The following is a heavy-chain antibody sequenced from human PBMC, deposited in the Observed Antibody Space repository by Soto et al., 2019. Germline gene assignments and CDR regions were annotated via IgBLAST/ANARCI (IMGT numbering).Heavy chain of an antibody. CDR3: ARHGVTYYLSS. V-gene: IGHV4-59*08. CDR1: GDSISSYY. Sequence: PSETLSLTCTVSGDSISSYYWSWIRQPPGKGLEWIGYIYYSGSTNYNPSLKSRVTISVDTSKNQFSLKLSSVTAADTAVYYCARHGVTYYLSSWGQGTLVTVSS. D-gene: IGHD3-10*01. J-gene: IGHJ5*02. CDR2: IYYSGST.